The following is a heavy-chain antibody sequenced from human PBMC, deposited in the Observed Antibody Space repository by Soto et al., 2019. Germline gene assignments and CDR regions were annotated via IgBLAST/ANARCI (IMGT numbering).Heavy chain of an antibody. CDR2: ISHSDHST. V-gene: IGHV3-23*01. J-gene: IGHJ4*02. CDR3: AKRGGDSGWGDFDS. Sequence: EVQLLESGGGLVQPGGSLRLSCAASGFPFSRCAMNWVRQAPGKGLEWVSTISHSDHSTYYADSVKGRFTVSRDNSGNTLYLQMKSRRAEDTAIYYCAKRGGDSGWGDFDSWGQGTLVTVSS. D-gene: IGHD6-19*01. CDR1: GFPFSRCA.